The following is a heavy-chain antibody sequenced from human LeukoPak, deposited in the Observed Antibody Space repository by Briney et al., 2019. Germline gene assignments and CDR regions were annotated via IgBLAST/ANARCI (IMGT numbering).Heavy chain of an antibody. CDR1: GFTFTKAW. CDR2: INNDGSDK. Sequence: GGSLRLSCAASGFTFTKAWMSWVRQAPGKGLEWVANINNDGSDKYYVDSLKGRFSISRDNAKNSLYLQMNSLRAEDTAVYYCARGGSAWAEGGYWGQGTLVIVSS. V-gene: IGHV3-7*05. D-gene: IGHD6-19*01. CDR3: ARGGSAWAEGGY. J-gene: IGHJ4*02.